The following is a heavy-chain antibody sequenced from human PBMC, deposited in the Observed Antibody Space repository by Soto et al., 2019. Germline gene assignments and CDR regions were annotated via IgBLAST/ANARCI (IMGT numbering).Heavy chain of an antibody. Sequence: EVQLVESGGGLVKPGGSLRLSCVDSGFTFSSYSMNWVRQAPGKGLEWVSSIASSSSPIFYADSLKGRFTISRDNAKNSLYLQMNSLRVEDTAVYYCVRGGRSYTRDDVFDFWGQGTMVTVSS. V-gene: IGHV3-21*06. D-gene: IGHD2-2*02. CDR3: VRGGRSYTRDDVFDF. J-gene: IGHJ3*01. CDR1: GFTFSSYS. CDR2: IASSSSPI.